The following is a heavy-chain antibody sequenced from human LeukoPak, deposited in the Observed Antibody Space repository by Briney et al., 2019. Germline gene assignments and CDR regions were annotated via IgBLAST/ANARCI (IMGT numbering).Heavy chain of an antibody. V-gene: IGHV6-1*01. CDR1: GDSVSRNSAA. CDR3: ARFYYDTSGHGAFDI. CDR2: TYYRTKWYN. J-gene: IGHJ3*02. Sequence: SGPGLVNPSQPLSLPCSISGDSVSRNSAAWNWIRQSHSRGLEWLGRTYYRTKWYNDYAVSVKSRITINPDTSKNQFSLQLNSVTPEDTAVYYCARFYYDTSGHGAFDIWGQGTMVTVSS. D-gene: IGHD3-22*01.